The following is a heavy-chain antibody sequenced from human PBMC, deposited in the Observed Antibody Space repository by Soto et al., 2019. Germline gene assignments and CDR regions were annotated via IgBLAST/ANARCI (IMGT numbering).Heavy chain of an antibody. CDR1: GFTFSSYG. CDR3: AKPPDYNWNDY. CDR2: IWYDGSNK. D-gene: IGHD1-20*01. Sequence: GGSLRLSCAASGFTFSSYGMHWVRQAPGKGLEWVAVIWYDGSNKWYADSVKGRFTISRDNSKNTLYLQMNSLRAEDTAVYYCAKPPDYNWNDYWGQGTLVTVSS. V-gene: IGHV3-33*06. J-gene: IGHJ4*02.